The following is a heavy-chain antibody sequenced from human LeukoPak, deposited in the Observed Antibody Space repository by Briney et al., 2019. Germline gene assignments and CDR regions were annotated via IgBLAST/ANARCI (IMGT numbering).Heavy chain of an antibody. CDR2: IYTSGST. V-gene: IGHV4-61*02. CDR1: GGSISSGSYY. D-gene: IGHD2-2*01. Sequence: PSQTLSLTCTVSGGSISSGSYYWSWIRQPAGKGLEWIGRIYTSGSTNYNPSLKSRVTISVDTSKNQFSLKLSSVTAADTAVYYCAKYCSTPSCYYLDSWGQGILVTVSS. J-gene: IGHJ4*02. CDR3: AKYCSTPSCYYLDS.